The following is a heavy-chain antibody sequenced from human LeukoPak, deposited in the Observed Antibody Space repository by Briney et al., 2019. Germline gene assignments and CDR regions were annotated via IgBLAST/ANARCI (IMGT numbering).Heavy chain of an antibody. V-gene: IGHV4-30-2*01. J-gene: IGHJ4*02. D-gene: IGHD6-13*01. CDR3: ARDRIAAARYESYFDY. Sequence: SQTLSLTCTVSGGSISSGGYYWSWIRQPPGKGLEWIGYIYHSGSTYYNPSLKSRVTISVDRSKNQFSLKLSSVTAADTAVYYCARDRIAAARYESYFDYWGQGTLVTASS. CDR1: GGSISSGGYY. CDR2: IYHSGST.